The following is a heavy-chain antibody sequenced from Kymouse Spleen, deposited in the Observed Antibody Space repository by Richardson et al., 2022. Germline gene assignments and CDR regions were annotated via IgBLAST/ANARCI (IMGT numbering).Heavy chain of an antibody. CDR2: INSDGSST. CDR3: ARGDCSSTSCYCYYYGMDV. Sequence: EVQLVESGGGLVQPGGSLRLSCAASGFTFSSYWMHWVRQAPGKGLVWVSRINSDGSSTSYADSVKGRFTISRDNAKNTLYLQMNSLRAEDTAVYYCARGDCSSTSCYCYYYGMDVWGQGTTVTVSS. D-gene: IGHD2-2*02. V-gene: IGHV3-74*01. J-gene: IGHJ6*02. CDR1: GFTFSSYW.